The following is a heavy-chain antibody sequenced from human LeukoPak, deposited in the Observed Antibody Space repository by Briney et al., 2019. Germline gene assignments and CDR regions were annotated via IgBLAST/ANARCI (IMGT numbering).Heavy chain of an antibody. V-gene: IGHV4-59*08. D-gene: IGHD6-19*01. CDR2: IYFTGTT. J-gene: IGHJ4*02. CDR3: ARLSSGSRRKFDS. CDR1: GGSISAYY. Sequence: SETLSLTCPISGGSISAYYWSWIRQPLGKGLEWIGYIYFTGTTTYHPSHRSRVTISLDTSNNQFSLDLTSVTVADTAVYYCARLSSGSRRKFDSWGQGSLVTVSS.